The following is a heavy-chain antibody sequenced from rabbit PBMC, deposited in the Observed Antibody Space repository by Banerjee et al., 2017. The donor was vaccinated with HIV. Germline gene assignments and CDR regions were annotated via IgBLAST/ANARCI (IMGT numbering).Heavy chain of an antibody. D-gene: IGHD8-1*01. CDR1: GFDLSSYYW. CDR3: ARRGYAGDSVYSL. CDR2: IYTGSSGGP. J-gene: IGHJ3*01. V-gene: IGHV1S45*01. Sequence: QEQLVESGGGLVTLGGSLKLSCKASGFDLSSYYWICWVRQAPGKGLQWIACIYTGSSGGPYYASWARGRFTISSPSSTTVTLQMTSLTAADTATYFCARRGYAGDSVYSLWGQGTLVTVS.